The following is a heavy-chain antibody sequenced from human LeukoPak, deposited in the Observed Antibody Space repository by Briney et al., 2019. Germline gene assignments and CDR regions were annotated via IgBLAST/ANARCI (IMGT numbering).Heavy chain of an antibody. CDR1: GFTFSSYA. D-gene: IGHD6-6*01. Sequence: GGSLRLSCAASGFTFSSYAMSWVRQAPGKGLEWVSVISGSDVSTYYADSVKGRFTISRDNSKNTLYLQMSSLRTEDTAVYYCAKIEGSSSYYFDYWGQGTLVTVSS. CDR2: ISGSDVST. J-gene: IGHJ4*02. CDR3: AKIEGSSSYYFDY. V-gene: IGHV3-23*01.